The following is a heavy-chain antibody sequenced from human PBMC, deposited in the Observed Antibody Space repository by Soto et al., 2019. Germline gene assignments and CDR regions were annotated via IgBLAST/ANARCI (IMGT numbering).Heavy chain of an antibody. CDR2: ISAYNGNT. CDR1: GYTFTSYG. CDR3: ASTAYYYDSSGYSLVAFDI. Sequence: GASVKVSCKASGYTFTSYGISWVRQAPGQGLEWMGWISAYNGNTNYAQKLQGRVTMTTDTSTSTAYMGLRSLRSDDTAVYYCASTAYYYDSSGYSLVAFDIWGQGTMVTVSS. V-gene: IGHV1-18*01. D-gene: IGHD3-22*01. J-gene: IGHJ3*02.